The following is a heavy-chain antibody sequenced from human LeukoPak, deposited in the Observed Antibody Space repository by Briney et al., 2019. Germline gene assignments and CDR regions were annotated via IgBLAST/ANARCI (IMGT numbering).Heavy chain of an antibody. V-gene: IGHV1-69*04. CDR1: GGTFSSYA. CDR2: IIPILGIA. Sequence: GASVKVSGMASGGTFSSYAISWVRQAPGQGLEWMGRIIPILGIANYAQKFQGRVTITADKSTSTAYMELSSLRSEDTAVYYCARSGSGPIWGQGTMVTVSS. J-gene: IGHJ3*02. CDR3: ARSGSGPI. D-gene: IGHD3-10*01.